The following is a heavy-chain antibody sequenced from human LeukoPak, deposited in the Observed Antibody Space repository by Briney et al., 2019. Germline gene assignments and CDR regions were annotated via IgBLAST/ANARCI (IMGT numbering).Heavy chain of an antibody. Sequence: PGGSLRLSCAASGFTFNHYAMSWVRQAPGKGLECVSNIKHHGHTFYVDSVKGRFTISRDNSKNTVFLQINSLRTDDTAEYFCARDLGSQDSGAWYVFDYWGRGTLVTVSS. CDR3: ARDLGSQDSGAWYVFDY. CDR1: GFTFNHYA. D-gene: IGHD6-19*01. J-gene: IGHJ4*02. V-gene: IGHV3-23*01. CDR2: IKHHGHT.